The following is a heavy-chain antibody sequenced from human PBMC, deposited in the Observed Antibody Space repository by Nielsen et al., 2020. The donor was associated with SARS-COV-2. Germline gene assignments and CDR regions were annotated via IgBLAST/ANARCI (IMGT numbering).Heavy chain of an antibody. D-gene: IGHD2-15*01. CDR3: AKDLIAVIVATASPFDY. CDR1: GFTFSSYA. J-gene: IGHJ4*02. Sequence: GESLKISCAASGFTFSSYAMSWVRQAPGKGLEWVSTIGGSGDITYYGDSVKGRFTISRDNSKNTLYLQMSSLRAEDTAVYYCAKDLIAVIVATASPFDYWGQGSLVTVSS. V-gene: IGHV3-23*01. CDR2: IGGSGDIT.